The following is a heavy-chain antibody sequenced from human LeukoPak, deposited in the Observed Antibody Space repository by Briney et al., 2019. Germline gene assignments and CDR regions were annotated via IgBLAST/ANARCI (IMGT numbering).Heavy chain of an antibody. D-gene: IGHD6-13*01. J-gene: IGHJ4*02. Sequence: PSETLSLTCAVYGGSFSVYYWSWIRHPPGKGREWGGEINHSESTNYNPSLKSRVTISVDTSKNQFSLKLSSVTAADTAVYYCARATKYSSSWYHTRGAVYYFDYWGQGTLVTVSS. CDR3: ARATKYSSSWYHTRGAVYYFDY. CDR1: GGSFSVYY. V-gene: IGHV4-34*01. CDR2: INHSEST.